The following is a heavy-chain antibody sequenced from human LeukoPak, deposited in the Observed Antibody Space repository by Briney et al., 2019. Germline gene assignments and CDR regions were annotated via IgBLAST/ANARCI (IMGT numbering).Heavy chain of an antibody. V-gene: IGHV3-48*01. CDR1: GFTFSSYW. CDR3: ASDYYVWGSYRPISY. D-gene: IGHD3-16*02. J-gene: IGHJ4*02. Sequence: GGSLRLSCAASGFTFSSYWMSWVRQAPGKGLEWVSYISSSSSTIYYADSVKGRFTISRDNAKNSLYLQMNSLRAEDTAVYYCASDYYVWGSYRPISYWGQGTLVTVSS. CDR2: ISSSSSTI.